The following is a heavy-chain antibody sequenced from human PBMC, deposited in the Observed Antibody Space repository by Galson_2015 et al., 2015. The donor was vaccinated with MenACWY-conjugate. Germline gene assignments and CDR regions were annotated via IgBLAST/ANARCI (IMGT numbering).Heavy chain of an antibody. CDR2: IIPILGIA. CDR3: ARDRMIEQHQWQVLGWFDP. V-gene: IGHV1-69*04. Sequence: SVKVSCKASGGTFSSYAISWVRQAPGQGLEWMGRIIPILGIANYAQKFQGRVTITADKSTSTAYMELSSLRSEDTAVHYCARDRMIEQHQWQVLGWFDPWGQGTLVSVSS. CDR1: GGTFSSYA. D-gene: IGHD3-22*01. J-gene: IGHJ5*02.